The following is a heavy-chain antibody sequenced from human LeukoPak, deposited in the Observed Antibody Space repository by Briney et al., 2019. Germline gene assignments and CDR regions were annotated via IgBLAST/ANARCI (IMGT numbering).Heavy chain of an antibody. CDR1: GFTFSSYA. V-gene: IGHV3-30-3*01. CDR3: ARDFYGYFDY. CDR2: ISYDGSNK. J-gene: IGHJ4*02. D-gene: IGHD3-10*01. Sequence: PGGSLRLSCAASGFTFSSYAMHWVRQAPGKGLEWVAVISYDGSNKYYADSVKGRFTISRDNSKNALYLQMNSLRAEDTAVYYCARDFYGYFDYWGQGTLVTVSS.